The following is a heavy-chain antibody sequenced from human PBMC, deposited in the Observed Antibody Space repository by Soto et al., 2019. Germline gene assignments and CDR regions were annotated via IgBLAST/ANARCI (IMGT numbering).Heavy chain of an antibody. D-gene: IGHD4-17*01. Sequence: QVQLVESGGGVVQPGRSLRLSCAASGFTFSSYGMHWVRQAPGKGLEWVAVIWYDGSNKYYADSVKGRFTISRDNSKNTLYMQMNSLRAEDTAVYYCASPGVTVTTDAFDIWGQGTMVTVSS. V-gene: IGHV3-33*01. J-gene: IGHJ3*02. CDR3: ASPGVTVTTDAFDI. CDR2: IWYDGSNK. CDR1: GFTFSSYG.